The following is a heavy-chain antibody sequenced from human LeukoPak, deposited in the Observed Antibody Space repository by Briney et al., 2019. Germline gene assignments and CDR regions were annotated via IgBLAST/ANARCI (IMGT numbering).Heavy chain of an antibody. D-gene: IGHD2-8*01. CDR3: ARDSPGGNGLDY. V-gene: IGHV3-30*03. J-gene: IGHJ4*02. CDR2: ISYDGSNK. Sequence: PGGSLRPSCAASGFTFSSYGMHWVRQAPGKGLEWVAVISYDGSNKYYADSVKGRFTISRDNSKNTLYLQMNSLRAEDTAVYYCARDSPGGNGLDYWGQGTLVTVSS. CDR1: GFTFSSYG.